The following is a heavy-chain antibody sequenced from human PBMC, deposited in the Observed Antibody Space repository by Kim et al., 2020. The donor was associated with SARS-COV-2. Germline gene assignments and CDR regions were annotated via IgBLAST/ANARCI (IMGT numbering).Heavy chain of an antibody. Sequence: ASVKVSCKASGYIFTDYYIHWVRQAPGQGLEWLGLMIPKSGATNYAQRFQGRVTMTRDTSISTGYMELSSLKSDDTAVYYCATEQRGGTWFAPWGQGTLVTVSP. V-gene: IGHV1-2*02. CDR1: GYIFTDYY. CDR2: MIPKSGAT. D-gene: IGHD3-16*01. J-gene: IGHJ5*02. CDR3: ATEQRGGTWFAP.